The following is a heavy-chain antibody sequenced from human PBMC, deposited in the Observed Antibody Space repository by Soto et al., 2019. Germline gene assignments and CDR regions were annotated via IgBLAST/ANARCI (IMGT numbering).Heavy chain of an antibody. Sequence: ASVKVSCKASGFTFTSSAVQWVRQARGQRLEWIGWIVVGSGNTNYAQKFQERVTITRDMSTSTAYMELSSLRSEDTAVYYCAAESTYYYDSSGPLSLDYWGQGTLVTVSS. CDR3: AAESTYYYDSSGPLSLDY. V-gene: IGHV1-58*01. CDR2: IVVGSGNT. J-gene: IGHJ4*02. D-gene: IGHD3-22*01. CDR1: GFTFTSSA.